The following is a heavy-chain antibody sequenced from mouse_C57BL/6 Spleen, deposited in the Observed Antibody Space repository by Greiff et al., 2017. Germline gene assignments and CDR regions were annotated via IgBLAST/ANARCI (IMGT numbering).Heavy chain of an antibody. J-gene: IGHJ1*03. CDR3: ARKGLRLHFDV. CDR1: GYTFTDYN. Sequence: EVKLMESGPELVKPGASVKIPCKASGYTFTDYNMDWVKQSHGKSLEWIGDINPNNGGTIYNQKFKGKATLTVDKSSSTAYMELRSLTSEDTAVYYCARKGLRLHFDVWGTGTTVTVSS. D-gene: IGHD1-1*01. V-gene: IGHV1-18*01. CDR2: INPNNGGT.